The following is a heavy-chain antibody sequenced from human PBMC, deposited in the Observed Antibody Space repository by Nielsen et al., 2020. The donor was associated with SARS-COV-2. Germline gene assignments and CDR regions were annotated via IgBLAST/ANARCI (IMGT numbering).Heavy chain of an antibody. V-gene: IGHV1-69*13. CDR3: ARGGGYSSGWYSLLFFDY. CDR1: GYTFTSYY. J-gene: IGHJ4*02. CDR2: IIPIFGTA. D-gene: IGHD6-19*01. Sequence: SVKVSCKASGYTFTSYYMHWVRQDPGQGLEWMGGIIPIFGTANYAQKFQGRVTITADESTSTAYMELSSLRSEDTAVYYCARGGGYSSGWYSLLFFDYWGQGTLVTVSS.